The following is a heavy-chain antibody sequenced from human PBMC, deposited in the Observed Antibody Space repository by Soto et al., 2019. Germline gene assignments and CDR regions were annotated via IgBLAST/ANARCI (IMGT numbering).Heavy chain of an antibody. CDR2: IIPILGIA. D-gene: IGHD3-3*01. Sequence: GASVKVSRKASGGTFSSYTISCVRQAHGQGLEWMGRIIPILGIANYAQKFQGRVTITADKSTSTAYMELSSLRSEDTAVYYCAAPRSGYYARGNDYWGQGTLVTVSS. CDR1: GGTFSSYT. J-gene: IGHJ4*02. CDR3: AAPRSGYYARGNDY. V-gene: IGHV1-69*02.